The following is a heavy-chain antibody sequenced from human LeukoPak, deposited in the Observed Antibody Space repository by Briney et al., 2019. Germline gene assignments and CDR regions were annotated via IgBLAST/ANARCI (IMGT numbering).Heavy chain of an antibody. V-gene: IGHV1-46*01. Sequence: ASVKVSCKASGYTFISYYMHWVRQAPGQGLEWMGIINPSGGSTSYAQKFQGRVTMTRGMSTSTVYMELSSLRSEDTAVYYCARVAGFGESQNDYWGQGTLVTVSS. D-gene: IGHD3-10*01. J-gene: IGHJ4*02. CDR3: ARVAGFGESQNDY. CDR2: INPSGGST. CDR1: GYTFISYY.